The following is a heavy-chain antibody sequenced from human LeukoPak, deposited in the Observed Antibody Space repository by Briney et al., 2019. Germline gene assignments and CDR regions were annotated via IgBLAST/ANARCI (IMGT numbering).Heavy chain of an antibody. D-gene: IGHD1-26*01. J-gene: IGHJ4*02. V-gene: IGHV3-21*01. CDR3: ARDLVGATFYFDY. CDR2: ISSSSSYI. CDR1: GFTFSSYG. Sequence: GGSLRLSCAASGFTFSSYGMSWVRQAPGKGLEWVSSISSSSSYIYYADSVKGRFTISRDNAKNSLYLQMNSLRAEDTAVYYCARDLVGATFYFDYWGQGTLVTVSS.